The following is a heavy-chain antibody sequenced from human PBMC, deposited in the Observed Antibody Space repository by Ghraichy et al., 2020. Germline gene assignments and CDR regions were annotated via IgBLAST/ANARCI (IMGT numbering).Heavy chain of an antibody. J-gene: IGHJ5*01. CDR3: VREIGGDNGWFDS. CDR2: VNWNSGRI. D-gene: IGHD4-17*01. CDR1: GFTFDDYG. V-gene: IGHV3-20*04. Sequence: GGSLRLSCEASGFTFDDYGMSWVRQDPGKRLEWVSGVNWNSGRILYADSVNGRFTISRDNVKRSLQLQMNNLRAEDTATYFCVREIGGDNGWFDSWGQGSQVIVSS.